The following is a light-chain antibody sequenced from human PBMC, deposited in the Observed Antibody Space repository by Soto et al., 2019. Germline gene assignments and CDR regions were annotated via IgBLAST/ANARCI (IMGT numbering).Light chain of an antibody. Sequence: IQMTQSPSSLSASVGNRVTITCQASQDIAKNLNWYQQKPGKAPKLLIYDASSLQTGVPSRFSGSGSATHFTFTISSLQSEDIATYYCQQYDNLLPITFGQGTRLEIK. J-gene: IGKJ5*01. CDR1: QDIAKN. CDR2: DAS. CDR3: QQYDNLLPIT. V-gene: IGKV1-33*01.